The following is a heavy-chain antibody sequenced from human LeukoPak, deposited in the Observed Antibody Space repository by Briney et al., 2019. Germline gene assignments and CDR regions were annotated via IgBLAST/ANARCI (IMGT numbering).Heavy chain of an antibody. CDR3: ARDRGVYSGSKFDY. D-gene: IGHD5-12*01. CDR2: ISAYNGNT. V-gene: IGHV1-18*01. CDR1: GYTFTSYG. Sequence: ASVKVSCKASGYTFTSYGISWVRQAPGQGLEWVGWISAYNGNTNYAQKLQGRVTMTTDTSTSTAYMELRSLRSDDTAVYYCARDRGVYSGSKFDYWGQGTLVTVSS. J-gene: IGHJ4*02.